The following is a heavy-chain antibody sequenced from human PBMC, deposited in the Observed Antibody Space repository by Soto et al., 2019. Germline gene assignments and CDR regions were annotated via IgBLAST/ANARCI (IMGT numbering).Heavy chain of an antibody. CDR1: GGSISSSSYY. D-gene: IGHD3-10*01. CDR2: IYYSGST. J-gene: IGHJ5*02. Sequence: SETLSLTCTVSGGSISSSSYYWGWIRQPPGKGLEWIGSIYYSGSTYYNPSLKSRVTISVDTSKNQFALKLSSVTAADTAVYYCARRITMVRGDHRDTFDPGGQGTLVTVSS. CDR3: ARRITMVRGDHRDTFDP. V-gene: IGHV4-39*01.